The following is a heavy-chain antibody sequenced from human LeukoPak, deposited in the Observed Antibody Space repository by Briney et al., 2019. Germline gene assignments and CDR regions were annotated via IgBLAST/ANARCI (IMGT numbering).Heavy chain of an antibody. J-gene: IGHJ4*02. CDR1: GFTFSSYG. D-gene: IGHD3-16*01. V-gene: IGHV3-33*01. CDR3: ARDFRAGFGYFDY. Sequence: PGRSLRLSCAASGFTFSSYGMHWVRQAPGKGLERVAVIWYDGSNRYYADSVKGRFTISRDNSKNTLYLQMNSLRAEDTAVYYCARDFRAGFGYFDYWGQGTLVTVSS. CDR2: IWYDGSNR.